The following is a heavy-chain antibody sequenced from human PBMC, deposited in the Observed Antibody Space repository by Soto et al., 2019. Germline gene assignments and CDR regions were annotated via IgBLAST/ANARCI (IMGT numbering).Heavy chain of an antibody. CDR1: GFTFSDYA. D-gene: IGHD6-19*01. CDR3: AKGGRQWLVTSDFNY. Sequence: VQLVESGGGVVQPGRSLRLSCAASGFTFSDYAMHWVRQAPGKGLEWVAVVSHDGRNTHYADSVKGRFTISRDSSKNTVSLAMTSLRAEDTAVYYCAKGGRQWLVTSDFNYWGQGALVTVSP. J-gene: IGHJ4*02. CDR2: VSHDGRNT. V-gene: IGHV3-30*18.